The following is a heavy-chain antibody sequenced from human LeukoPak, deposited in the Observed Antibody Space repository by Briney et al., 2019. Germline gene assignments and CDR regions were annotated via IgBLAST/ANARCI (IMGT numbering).Heavy chain of an antibody. D-gene: IGHD4-17*01. J-gene: IGHJ3*02. Sequence: GGSLRLSCAASGFTFSSYAMSWVRQAPGKGLVWVSRINSDGSSTSYADSVKGRFTISRDNAKNTLYPQMNSLRAEDTAVYYFAREARDYGDLFPPPNAFDIGGQGTMFTVSS. CDR3: AREARDYGDLFPPPNAFDI. CDR1: GFTFSSYA. V-gene: IGHV3-74*01. CDR2: INSDGSST.